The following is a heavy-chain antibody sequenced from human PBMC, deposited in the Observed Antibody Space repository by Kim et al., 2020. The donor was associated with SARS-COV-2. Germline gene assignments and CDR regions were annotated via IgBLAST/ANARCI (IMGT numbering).Heavy chain of an antibody. CDR2: ISGSGGST. D-gene: IGHD5-18*01. J-gene: IGHJ4*02. CDR1: GFTFSSYA. CDR3: AKDGYSYGYGPYDFDY. V-gene: IGHV3-23*01. Sequence: GGSLRLSCAASGFTFSSYAMSWVRQAPGKGLEWVSAISGSGGSTYYADSVKGRFTISRDNSKNTLYLQMNSLRAEDTAVYYCAKDGYSYGYGPYDFDYWGQGTLVTVSS.